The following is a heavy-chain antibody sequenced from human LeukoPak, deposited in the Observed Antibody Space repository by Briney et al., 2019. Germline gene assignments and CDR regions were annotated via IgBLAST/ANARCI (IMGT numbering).Heavy chain of an antibody. V-gene: IGHV4-39*01. CDR3: ARASEIGPGPANDY. CDR2: IYYSGST. Sequence: PSETLSLTRTVSGGSISSSSYYWGWIRQPPGKGLEWIGSIYYSGSTYYNPSLKSRVTISVDTSKNQFSLKLSSVTAADTAVYYCARASEIGPGPANDYWGQGTLVTVSS. J-gene: IGHJ4*02. D-gene: IGHD2-2*01. CDR1: GGSISSSSYY.